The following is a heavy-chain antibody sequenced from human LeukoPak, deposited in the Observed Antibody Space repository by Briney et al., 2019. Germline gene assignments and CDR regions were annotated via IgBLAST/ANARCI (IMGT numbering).Heavy chain of an antibody. V-gene: IGHV3-15*01. D-gene: IGHD5-18*01. Sequence: PGGSLRLSCAASGFTFRDAGMSWVRQAPGKGLEWVGRIKSKTDGGRTDYAAPVKGRFTISRDDSKNTLYLQMSSLKTEDTAVYFCAHRDTAMVRVDYWGQGTLVTVSS. J-gene: IGHJ4*02. CDR3: AHRDTAMVRVDY. CDR2: IKSKTDGGRT. CDR1: GFTFRDAG.